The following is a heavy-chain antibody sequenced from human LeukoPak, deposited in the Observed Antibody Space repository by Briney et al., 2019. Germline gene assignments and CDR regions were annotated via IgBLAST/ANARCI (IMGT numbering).Heavy chain of an antibody. CDR1: GFNFASNW. J-gene: IGHJ4*02. CDR3: ARDPSGRAAAGRGDY. CDR2: INSGGSGT. V-gene: IGHV3-74*01. D-gene: IGHD6-13*01. Sequence: GGSLRLSCAASGFNFASNWMHWVRQTPGKGLMWVSRINSGGSGTSYADSVEGRFTISRDNAKNTLYLQMNSLRVEDTAVYYCARDPSGRAAAGRGDYWGQGTLVTVSS.